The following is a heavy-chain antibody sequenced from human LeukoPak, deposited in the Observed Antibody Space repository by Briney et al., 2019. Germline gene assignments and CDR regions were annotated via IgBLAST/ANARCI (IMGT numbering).Heavy chain of an antibody. J-gene: IGHJ6*04. Sequence: PGGSLRLSCAASGFTLSSYAMSWVRQAPGKGLEWVSAISDTGNTYHADSVKGRFTISRDSSKNTLYLQMNILRAEDTAVYYCAELGITMIGGVWGKGTTVTISS. D-gene: IGHD3-10*02. CDR1: GFTLSSYA. CDR2: ISDTGNT. V-gene: IGHV3-23*01. CDR3: AELGITMIGGV.